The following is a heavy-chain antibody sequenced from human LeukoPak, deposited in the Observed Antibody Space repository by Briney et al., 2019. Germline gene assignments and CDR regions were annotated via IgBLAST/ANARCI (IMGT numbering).Heavy chain of an antibody. CDR2: INIDGSST. J-gene: IGHJ2*01. V-gene: IGHV3-74*01. CDR1: GITFSNAW. Sequence: QTGGSLRLSCAASGITFSNAWMNWVRQAPGKGLVWVSRINIDGSSTTYADSVKGRFTISRDNAKNTLYLQMNSLRAEDTAVYYCARALPQQWLIVSKWYFDLWGRGTLVTVSS. D-gene: IGHD6-19*01. CDR3: ARALPQQWLIVSKWYFDL.